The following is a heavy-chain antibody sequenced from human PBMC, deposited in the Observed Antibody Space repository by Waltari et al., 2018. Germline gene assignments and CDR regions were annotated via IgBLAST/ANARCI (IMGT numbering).Heavy chain of an antibody. V-gene: IGHV1-69*01. CDR2: IIPIFGTA. CDR3: ARDPGGVVTANREDY. Sequence: QVQLVQSGAEVKKPGSSVKVSCKASDGTFSRYDLSWVRQAPGQGLEWMGGIIPIFGTANYAQKFQGRVTITADESTSTAYMELSSLRSEDTAVYYCARDPGGVVTANREDYWGQGTLVTVSS. D-gene: IGHD2-21*02. J-gene: IGHJ4*02. CDR1: DGTFSRYD.